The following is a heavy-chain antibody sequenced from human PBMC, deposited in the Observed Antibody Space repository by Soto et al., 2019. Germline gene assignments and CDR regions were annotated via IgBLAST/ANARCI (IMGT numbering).Heavy chain of an antibody. V-gene: IGHV1-46*03. CDR1: GYTFTRYY. J-gene: IGHJ6*02. D-gene: IGHD2-2*01. Sequence: ASVKVSCKASGYTFTRYYMHWVRQAPGQGLEWMGIINPSGGSTSYAQKFQGRVTMTRDTSTSTVYMELSSLRSEDTAVYYCARDIVVVPAAPYGMDVWGQGTTVTVSS. CDR2: INPSGGST. CDR3: ARDIVVVPAAPYGMDV.